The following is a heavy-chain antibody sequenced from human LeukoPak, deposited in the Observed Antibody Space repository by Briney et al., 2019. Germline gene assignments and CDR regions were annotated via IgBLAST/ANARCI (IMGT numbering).Heavy chain of an antibody. J-gene: IGHJ6*03. CDR3: ARAVFGRSSSRYYYYYMDV. CDR2: IYYSGST. V-gene: IGHV4-59*01. CDR1: GGSISSYY. Sequence: SETLSLTCTVSGGSISSYYWNWIRQPPGKGLEWIGYIYYSGSTNYNPSLKSRVTISVDTSKNQFSLKLSSVTAADTAVYYCARAVFGRSSSRYYYYYMDVWGKGTTVTVSS. D-gene: IGHD6-6*01.